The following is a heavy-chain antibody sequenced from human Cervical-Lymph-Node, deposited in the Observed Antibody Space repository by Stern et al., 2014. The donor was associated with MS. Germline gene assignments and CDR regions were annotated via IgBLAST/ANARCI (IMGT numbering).Heavy chain of an antibody. CDR2: ISDYSAST. Sequence: QMHLEQSGADVKKPAASVKVTCTVSGYMSINYGFNLVRQPPGPGLEWMWWISDYSASTDYAQKFQSRVTMTTDTSTSTAYMQLRSLRSEDTAVYYCATGSGSESYGSCDYYAMDAWGQGTTVTVSS. V-gene: IGHV1-18*01. CDR3: ATGSGSESYGSCDYYAMDA. CDR1: GYMSINYG. D-gene: IGHD3-3*01. J-gene: IGHJ6*02.